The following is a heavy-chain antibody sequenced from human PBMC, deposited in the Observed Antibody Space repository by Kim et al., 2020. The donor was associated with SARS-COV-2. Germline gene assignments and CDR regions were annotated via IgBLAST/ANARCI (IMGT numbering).Heavy chain of an antibody. D-gene: IGHD2-21*01. Sequence: GGSLRLSCVTSGFTFRTFALYWVRLAPGKGLEWVAVISYDGSNKYYADSVQGRFTISRDNYENTRYLQMNSLRGEDTAVYYCARSKGRGATLLLSQRDY. CDR1: GFTFRTFA. V-gene: IGHV3-30-3*01. CDR2: ISYDGSNK. CDR3: ARSKGRGATLLLSQRDY. J-gene: IGHJ4*01.